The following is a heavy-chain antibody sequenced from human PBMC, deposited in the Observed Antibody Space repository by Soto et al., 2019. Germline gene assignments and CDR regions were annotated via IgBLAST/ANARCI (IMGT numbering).Heavy chain of an antibody. D-gene: IGHD1-26*01. V-gene: IGHV4-59*01. CDR3: ARDTNVGAEDYFDY. CDR2: IYYSGST. J-gene: IGHJ4*02. CDR1: GGSISSYY. Sequence: LSLTCTVSGGSISSYYWSWIRQPPGKGLEWIGYIYYSGSTNYNPSLKSRVTISVDTSKNQFSLKLSSVTAADTAVYYCARDTNVGAEDYFDYWGQGTLVTVS.